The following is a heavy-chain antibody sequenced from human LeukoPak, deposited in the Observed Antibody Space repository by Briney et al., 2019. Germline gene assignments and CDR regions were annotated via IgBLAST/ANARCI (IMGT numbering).Heavy chain of an antibody. Sequence: SETLSLTCTVSGGSVSSGSYYWSWIRQPPGKGLEWIGYIYYSGSTNYNPSLKSRVTISVDTSKNQFSLKLSSVTAADTAVYYCAREVLSSLDPWGQGTLVTVSS. J-gene: IGHJ5*02. V-gene: IGHV4-61*01. CDR1: GGSVSSGSYY. CDR3: AREVLSSLDP. CDR2: IYYSGST.